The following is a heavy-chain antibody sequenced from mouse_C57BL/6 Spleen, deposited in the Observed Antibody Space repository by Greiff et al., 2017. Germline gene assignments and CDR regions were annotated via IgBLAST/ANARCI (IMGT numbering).Heavy chain of an antibody. CDR3: ARENYGKGYCDV. D-gene: IGHD2-1*01. V-gene: IGHV1-19*01. J-gene: IGHJ1*03. Sequence: EVQLQQSGPVLVKPGASVKMSCTASGYTFTDYYMHWVKQSPGQSLEWIGVINPYNGGPSYTQKFKGKATLTAAQSSSTAYMELNRLTSEDSAVYDCARENYGKGYCDVWGTGTTVTGSS. CDR2: INPYNGGP. CDR1: GYTFTDYY.